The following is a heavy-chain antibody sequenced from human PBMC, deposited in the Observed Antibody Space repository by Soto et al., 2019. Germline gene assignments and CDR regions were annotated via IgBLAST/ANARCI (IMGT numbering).Heavy chain of an antibody. CDR2: IWYDGSNK. Sequence: PGGSLRLSCAASGFTFSSYGMHWVRQAPGKGLEWVAVIWYDGSNKYYADSVKGRFTISRDNSKNTLYLQMNSLRAEDTAVYYCARESPPAPMGIAVAGTNWFDPWGQGTLVTVSS. D-gene: IGHD6-19*01. CDR3: ARESPPAPMGIAVAGTNWFDP. CDR1: GFTFSSYG. J-gene: IGHJ5*02. V-gene: IGHV3-33*01.